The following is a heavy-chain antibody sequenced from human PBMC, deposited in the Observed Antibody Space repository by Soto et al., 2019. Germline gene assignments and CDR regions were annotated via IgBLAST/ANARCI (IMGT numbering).Heavy chain of an antibody. J-gene: IGHJ4*02. V-gene: IGHV4-59*08. D-gene: IGHD2-8*01. CDR1: GGSISSYY. CDR3: ARLAGEMGY. Sequence: SETLSLTCTISGGSISSYYWSWIRQPPGKGLEWIGYIYYSGSTNYNPSLKSRVTISVDTSKNQFSLKLSSVTAADTAVYYCARLAGEMGYWGQGTLVTVSS. CDR2: IYYSGST.